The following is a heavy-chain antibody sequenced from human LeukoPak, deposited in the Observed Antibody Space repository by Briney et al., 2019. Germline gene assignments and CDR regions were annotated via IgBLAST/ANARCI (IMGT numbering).Heavy chain of an antibody. Sequence: GRSLRLSYAASGFTFSSYGVRWVRQAPGKGLEWVAVIWYDGSNKYYADSVKGRFTISRDNSKNTLYLQMNSLRAEDTAVYYCARDCSVPSTSCYELELHDAFDIWGQGTMVTVSS. CDR2: IWYDGSNK. CDR3: ARDCSVPSTSCYELELHDAFDI. V-gene: IGHV3-33*01. D-gene: IGHD2-2*01. CDR1: GFTFSSYG. J-gene: IGHJ3*02.